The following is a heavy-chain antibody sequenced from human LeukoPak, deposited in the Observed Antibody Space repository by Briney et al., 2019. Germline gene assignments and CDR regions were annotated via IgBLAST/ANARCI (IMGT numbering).Heavy chain of an antibody. J-gene: IGHJ6*02. CDR2: IGSDNKP. V-gene: IGHV3-23*05. CDR1: GFTFSAYA. Sequence: PGGSLRLSCEASGFTFSAYAMTWVRQAPGKGLEWVSSIGSDNKPHYSESVKGRFAISRDNSKNTLYLQMNSLRAEDTAVYYCAKLGGSSSWYGMDVWGQGTTVTVSS. D-gene: IGHD6-13*01. CDR3: AKLGGSSSWYGMDV.